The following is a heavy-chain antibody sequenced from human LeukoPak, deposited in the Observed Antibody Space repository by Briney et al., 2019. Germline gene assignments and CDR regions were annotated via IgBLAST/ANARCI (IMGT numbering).Heavy chain of an antibody. CDR1: GFTFSSYD. Sequence: GRSLRLSCAASGFTFSSYDMHWLRQAPGKGLEWVAVISYDGSNKYYADSVKGRFTISRDNSKNTLYLQMNSLRAEDTAVYYCAKEGITMVRGVIPPDYWGQGTLVTVSS. CDR2: ISYDGSNK. CDR3: AKEGITMVRGVIPPDY. D-gene: IGHD3-10*01. J-gene: IGHJ4*02. V-gene: IGHV3-30*18.